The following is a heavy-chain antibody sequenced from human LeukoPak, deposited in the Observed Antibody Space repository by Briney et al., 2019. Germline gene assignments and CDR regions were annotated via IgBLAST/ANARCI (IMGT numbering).Heavy chain of an antibody. CDR1: GGSISSYY. CDR3: ARAAGGNFDY. CDR2: IYTSGGT. J-gene: IGHJ4*02. D-gene: IGHD3-16*01. Sequence: SETLSLTCTVSGGSISSYYWSWIRQPPGKGLEWIGYIYTSGGTNYNPSLKSRVTISVDTSKNQFSLKLSSVTAADTAVYYCARAAGGNFDYWGQGTLVTVSS. V-gene: IGHV4-4*09.